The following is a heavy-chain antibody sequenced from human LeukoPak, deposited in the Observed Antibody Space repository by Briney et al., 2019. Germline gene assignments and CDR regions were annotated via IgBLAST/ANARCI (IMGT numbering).Heavy chain of an antibody. CDR3: VVSPNQDFFDY. CDR1: GISINSHY. Sequence: SETLSLTCTVSGISINSHYLNWIRQPPGKGLGWIGHIYGSGRTNYNPSLKSRVTMSVDTSKRQSSLNLTSLTAADKAVYYCVVSPNQDFFDYWGQGPLVTVSS. V-gene: IGHV4-4*09. CDR2: IYGSGRT. J-gene: IGHJ4*02.